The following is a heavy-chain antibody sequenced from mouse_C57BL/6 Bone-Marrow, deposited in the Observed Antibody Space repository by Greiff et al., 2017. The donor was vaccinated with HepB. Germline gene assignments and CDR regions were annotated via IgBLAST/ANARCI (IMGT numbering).Heavy chain of an antibody. CDR2: FHPYNDDT. J-gene: IGHJ4*01. V-gene: IGHV1-47*01. CDR1: GYTFTTYP. Sequence: VQLVESGAELVKPGASVKMSCKASGYTFTTYPIEWMKQNHVKSLEWIGNFHPYNDDTKYNEKFKGKATLTVEKSSSTVYLELSRLTSDDSAVYYCARGSYYYGDYYAMDYWGQGTSVTVSS. CDR3: ARGSYYYGDYYAMDY. D-gene: IGHD1-1*01.